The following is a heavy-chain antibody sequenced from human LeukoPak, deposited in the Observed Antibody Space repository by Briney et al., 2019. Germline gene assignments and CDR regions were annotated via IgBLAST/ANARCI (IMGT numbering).Heavy chain of an antibody. Sequence: SETPSLTCTVSGGFITAYYWGWIRQPPGKGLEWIGSIYYSGSTYYNPSLKSRVTISVDTSKNQFSLKLSSVTAADTAVYYCASFYCSGGSCYQYFSYYYMDVWGKGTTVTISS. D-gene: IGHD2-15*01. CDR2: IYYSGST. CDR1: GGFITAYY. CDR3: ASFYCSGGSCYQYFSYYYMDV. J-gene: IGHJ6*03. V-gene: IGHV4-59*05.